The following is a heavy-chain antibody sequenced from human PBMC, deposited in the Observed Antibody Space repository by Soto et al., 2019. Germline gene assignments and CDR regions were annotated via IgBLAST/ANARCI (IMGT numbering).Heavy chain of an antibody. D-gene: IGHD3-9*01. V-gene: IGHV3-9*01. CDR1: GFTFDDYA. CDR2: ISWNSGSI. CDR3: AKDALRYFDWSWAFDI. Sequence: PGGSLRLSCAASGFTFDDYAMHWVRQAPGKGLGWVSGISWNSGSIGYADSVKGRCTISRDNAKNPLYLQMNSLRAEDTALYYCAKDALRYFDWSWAFDIWGQGTMVTVSS. J-gene: IGHJ3*02.